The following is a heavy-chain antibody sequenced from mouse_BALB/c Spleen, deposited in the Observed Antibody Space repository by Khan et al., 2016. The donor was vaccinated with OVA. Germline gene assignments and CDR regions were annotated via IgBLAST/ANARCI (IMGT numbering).Heavy chain of an antibody. D-gene: IGHD2-3*01. CDR3: AHPPDDPRYFEV. CDR2: IAPANGKT. Sequence: IQLVQSGAELVKPGASVKLSCKASGFTIKDSYIHWVKQRHEQGLEWIGRIAPANGKTEYDQKFQGKATITADTSSNTSYLQLSSLTSEDSAVYYCAHPPDDPRYFEVGGAGTTVTVSA. V-gene: IGHV14-3*02. J-gene: IGHJ1*01. CDR1: GFTIKDSY.